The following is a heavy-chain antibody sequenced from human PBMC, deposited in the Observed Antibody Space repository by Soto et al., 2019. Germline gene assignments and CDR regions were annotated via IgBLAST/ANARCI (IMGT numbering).Heavy chain of an antibody. D-gene: IGHD2-2*01. Sequence: PSETLSLTCAVYGGSFSGYYWSWIRQPPGKGLEWIGEINHSGSTNFNPSLKSRVTISVDTSKNQFSLKLSSVTAADTAVYYCARGVPAASIAYYYYYGMDVWGQGTTVTVSS. CDR1: GGSFSGYY. V-gene: IGHV4-34*01. J-gene: IGHJ6*02. CDR3: ARGVPAASIAYYYYYGMDV. CDR2: INHSGST.